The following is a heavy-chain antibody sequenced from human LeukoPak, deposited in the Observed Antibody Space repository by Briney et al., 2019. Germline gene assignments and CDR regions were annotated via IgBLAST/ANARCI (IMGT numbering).Heavy chain of an antibody. CDR3: ARRGDYYGWFDP. V-gene: IGHV5-51*01. CDR2: IYPADSDT. J-gene: IGHJ5*02. Sequence: GESLEISCKGSGYSFPRYWIGWVRQMPGKGLEWMGIIYPADSDTTYNPSFQGQVTISADKSINTVYLQWSSLKASDTAVYYCARRGDYYGWFDPWGQGTLVTVSS. D-gene: IGHD3-10*01. CDR1: GYSFPRYW.